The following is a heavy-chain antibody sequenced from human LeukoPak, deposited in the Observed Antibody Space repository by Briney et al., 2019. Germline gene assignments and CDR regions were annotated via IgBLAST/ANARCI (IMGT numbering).Heavy chain of an antibody. CDR2: IYHSGST. CDR1: GYSISSGYY. CDR3: ARGNPFTYYYDSSGYPTPSPFDY. D-gene: IGHD3-22*01. Sequence: SSETLSLTCAVSGYSISSGYYWGWIRQPPGKGLEWIGSIYHSGSTYYNPSPKSRVTISVDTSKNQFSLKLSSVTAADTAVYYCARGNPFTYYYDSSGYPTPSPFDYWGQGTLVTVSS. J-gene: IGHJ4*02. V-gene: IGHV4-38-2*01.